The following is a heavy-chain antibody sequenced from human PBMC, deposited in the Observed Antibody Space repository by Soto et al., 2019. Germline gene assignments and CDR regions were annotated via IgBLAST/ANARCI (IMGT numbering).Heavy chain of an antibody. Sequence: GGSLRLSCAASGFTFDDYTMHWVRQAPGKGLEWVSLISWDGGSTYYADSVKGRFTISRDNSKNSLYMQMNSLRTEDTALYYCEKDRRASGLRFLEWHGPFDAFDIWGQGTMVTVSS. V-gene: IGHV3-43*01. J-gene: IGHJ3*02. CDR3: EKDRRASGLRFLEWHGPFDAFDI. CDR1: GFTFDDYT. D-gene: IGHD3-3*01. CDR2: ISWDGGST.